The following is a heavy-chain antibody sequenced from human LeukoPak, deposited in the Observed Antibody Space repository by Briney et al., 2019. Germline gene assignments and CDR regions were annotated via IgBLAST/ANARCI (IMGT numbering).Heavy chain of an antibody. V-gene: IGHV1-18*01. J-gene: IGHJ4*02. CDR1: GYTFTSYG. D-gene: IGHD5-12*01. CDR2: ISAYNGNT. Sequence: ASVKVSCKASGYTFTSYGIGWVRQAPGRGLEWMGWISAYNGNTNYAQKLQGRVTMTTDTSTSTAYMELRSLRSDDTAVYYCARDTPRRGGYGAYLDYWGQGTLVTVSS. CDR3: ARDTPRRGGYGAYLDY.